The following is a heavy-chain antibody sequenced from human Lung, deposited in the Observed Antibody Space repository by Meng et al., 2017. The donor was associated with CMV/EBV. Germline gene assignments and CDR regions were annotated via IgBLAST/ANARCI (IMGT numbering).Heavy chain of an antibody. CDR1: GFRFDDYG. CDR2: IRHDGTNK. CDR3: AKDLLLFGGPNAYFDQ. Sequence: GESLKISCAASGFRFDDYGMHWVRQTPGKGLEWVAFIRHDGTNKFYGDSVKGRFTISRDNSKNTVYLQMNSLRPEETAVYYCAKDLLLFGGPNAYFDQWGQGKXVTVDS. D-gene: IGHD3-16*01. J-gene: IGHJ4*02. V-gene: IGHV3-30*02.